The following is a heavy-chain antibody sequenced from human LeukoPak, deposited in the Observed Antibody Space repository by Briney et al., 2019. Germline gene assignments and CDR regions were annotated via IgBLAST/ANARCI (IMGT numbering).Heavy chain of an antibody. J-gene: IGHJ6*02. CDR1: GGSISSYY. CDR2: IYYSGST. Sequence: PSETLSLTCTVSGGSISSYYWSWIRQPPGKGLEWIGYIYYSGSTNYNPSLKSRVTISVDTSKNQFSLKLSSVTAADTAVYYCARDRRIAAAGWHYYGMDVWGQGTTVTVSS. V-gene: IGHV4-59*01. CDR3: ARDRRIAAAGWHYYGMDV. D-gene: IGHD6-13*01.